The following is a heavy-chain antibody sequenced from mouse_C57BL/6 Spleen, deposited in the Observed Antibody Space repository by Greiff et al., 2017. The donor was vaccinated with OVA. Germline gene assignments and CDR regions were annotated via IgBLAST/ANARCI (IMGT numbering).Heavy chain of an antibody. CDR3: ARRANWDDWYFDV. J-gene: IGHJ1*03. D-gene: IGHD4-1*01. CDR1: GFPFSDYG. V-gene: IGHV5-17*01. Sequence: EVHLVESGGGLVKPGGSLKLSCAASGFPFSDYGMHWVRQAPEKGLEWVAYISSGSSTIYYADTVKGRFTISRDNAKNTLFLQMTSLRSEDTAMYYSARRANWDDWYFDVWGTGTTVTVSS. CDR2: ISSGSSTI.